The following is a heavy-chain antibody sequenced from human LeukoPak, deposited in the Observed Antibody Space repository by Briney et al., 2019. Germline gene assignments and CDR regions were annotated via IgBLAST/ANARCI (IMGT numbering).Heavy chain of an antibody. V-gene: IGHV4-34*01. J-gene: IGHJ1*01. D-gene: IGHD1-26*01. CDR3: ARGSGSYVAVHFQH. CDR2: INHSGST. Sequence: SETLSLTCAVYGGSFSGYYWSWIRQPPGKGLEWIGEINHSGSTNYNPSLKSRVTISVDTSKNQFSLKLSSVTAADTAVYYCARGSGSYVAVHFQHWGQGTLVTVSS. CDR1: GGSFSGYY.